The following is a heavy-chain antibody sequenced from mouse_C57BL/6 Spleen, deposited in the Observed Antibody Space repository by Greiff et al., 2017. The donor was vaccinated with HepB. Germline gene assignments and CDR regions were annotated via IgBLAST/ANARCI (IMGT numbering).Heavy chain of an antibody. CDR3: ASQYSNYGAWFAY. CDR2: IWRGGST. D-gene: IGHD2-5*01. V-gene: IGHV2-5*01. CDR1: GFSLTSYG. Sequence: VQLQESGPGLVQPSQSLSITCTVSGFSLTSYGVHWVRQSPGKGLEWLGVIWRGGSTDYNAAFMSRLSITKDNSKSQVFFKMNSLQADDTAIYYCASQYSNYGAWFAYWGQGTLVTVSA. J-gene: IGHJ3*01.